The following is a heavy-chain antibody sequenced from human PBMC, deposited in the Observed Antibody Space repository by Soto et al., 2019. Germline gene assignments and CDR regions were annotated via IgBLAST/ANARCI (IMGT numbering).Heavy chain of an antibody. D-gene: IGHD3-10*01. CDR1: GYTFTTYD. Sequence: ASVKVSCKASGYTFTTYDMHWVRQAPGQGLEWMGIINPSGGSTNYTQKFQGRVTMTRDTTTSTVYMELSSLRSDDTAVYYCARGAKIRGVLIYYGLDVWGQGTTVTVSS. J-gene: IGHJ6*02. CDR2: INPSGGST. CDR3: ARGAKIRGVLIYYGLDV. V-gene: IGHV1-46*03.